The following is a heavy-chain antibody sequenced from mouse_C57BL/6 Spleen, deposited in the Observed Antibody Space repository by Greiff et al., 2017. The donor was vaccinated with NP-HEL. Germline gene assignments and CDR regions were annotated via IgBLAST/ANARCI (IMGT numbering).Heavy chain of an antibody. CDR1: GYTFTSYW. CDR3: ARSEVTTYFDV. J-gene: IGHJ1*03. D-gene: IGHD2-2*01. Sequence: QVQLQQPGAELVMPGASVKLSCKASGYTFTSYWMHWVKQRPEQGLEWIGEIDPSDSYTNYNQKFKGKSTLTVDKSSSTAYMQLSSLTSEDSAVYYCARSEVTTYFDVWGTGTTVTVSS. CDR2: IDPSDSYT. V-gene: IGHV1-69*01.